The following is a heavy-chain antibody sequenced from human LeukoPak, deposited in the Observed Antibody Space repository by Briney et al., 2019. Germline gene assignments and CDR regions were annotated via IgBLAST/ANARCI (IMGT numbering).Heavy chain of an antibody. Sequence: GGSLRLSCAASGFTFSSYGMHWVRQAPGKGLEWVAVISYGGSNKYYADSVKGRFTISRDNSKNTPYLQMNSLRAEDTAVYYCAKDLGLYSGYDQVGSDYYYYGMDVWGQGTTVTVSS. CDR1: GFTFSSYG. V-gene: IGHV3-30*18. D-gene: IGHD5-12*01. CDR2: ISYGGSNK. J-gene: IGHJ6*02. CDR3: AKDLGLYSGYDQVGSDYYYYGMDV.